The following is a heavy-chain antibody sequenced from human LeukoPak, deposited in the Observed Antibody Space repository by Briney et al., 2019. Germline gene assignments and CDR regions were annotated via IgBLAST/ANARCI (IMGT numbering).Heavy chain of an antibody. J-gene: IGHJ4*02. V-gene: IGHV4-59*12. CDR1: GGSISRYY. CDR2: IYYSGST. CDR3: ARVGRTYYDFWSGYYPLDY. Sequence: PSETLSLTCTVSGGSISRYYWSWIRQPPGKGLEWIGYIYYSGSTTYNPSLKSRVTISVDTSKNQFSLKLSSVTAADTAVYYCARVGRTYYDFWSGYYPLDYWGQGTLVTVSS. D-gene: IGHD3-3*01.